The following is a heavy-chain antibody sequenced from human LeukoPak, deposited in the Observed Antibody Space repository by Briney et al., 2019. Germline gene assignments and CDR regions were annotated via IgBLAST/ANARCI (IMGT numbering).Heavy chain of an antibody. CDR1: GGTFNNYA. CDR3: ARQSDMNWFDP. CDR2: IIPILGIA. J-gene: IGHJ5*02. Sequence: GASVKVSCKASGGTFNNYAASWVRQAPGQGLEWMGRIIPILGIANYAQKFQGRVTITADKSTTTAYMELSSLRLEDTAVYYCARQSDMNWFDPWGQGTLVTVSS. V-gene: IGHV1-69*04.